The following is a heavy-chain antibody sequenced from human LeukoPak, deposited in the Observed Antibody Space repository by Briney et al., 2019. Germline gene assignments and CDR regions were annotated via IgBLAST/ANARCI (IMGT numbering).Heavy chain of an antibody. CDR3: ARDRVLFDY. D-gene: IGHD2/OR15-2a*01. J-gene: IGHJ4*02. V-gene: IGHV4-59*01. CDR1: GGSINSYF. CDR2: IYYSGST. Sequence: SETLSLTCTVSGGSINSYFWSWIRQPPGKGLEWIGYIYYSGSTNYNPSLKSRVTISVDTSKNQFSLELSSVTAADTAVYYCARDRVLFDYWGQGTLVTVSS.